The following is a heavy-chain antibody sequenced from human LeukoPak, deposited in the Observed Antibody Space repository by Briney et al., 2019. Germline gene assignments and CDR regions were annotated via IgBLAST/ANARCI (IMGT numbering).Heavy chain of an antibody. J-gene: IGHJ4*02. CDR1: GFTFTTYD. V-gene: IGHV3-13*01. Sequence: GGSLRLSCAASGFTFTTYDMHWVRHATGKGLEWVSAIGTTGDTYYPGSVKGRFTISRENAKNSLYLQMNSLRAGDTAVYYCARDVITPHDYSIARDTAPIDYWGQGTLVTVSS. CDR2: IGTTGDT. D-gene: IGHD4-11*01. CDR3: ARDVITPHDYSIARDTAPIDY.